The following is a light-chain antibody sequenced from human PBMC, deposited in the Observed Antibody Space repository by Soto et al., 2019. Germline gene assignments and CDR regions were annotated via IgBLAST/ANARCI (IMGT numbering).Light chain of an antibody. J-gene: IGLJ1*01. Sequence: ALTQPASVSGSPGQSITISCTGASSDVGGYNYVSWYQQHPGKAPKLMIYEVSNRPSGVSNRFSGSKSGNTASLTISGLQAEDEADYYCSSYTSSSTPYVFGTGTKVTVL. CDR1: SSDVGGYNY. CDR2: EVS. CDR3: SSYTSSSTPYV. V-gene: IGLV2-14*01.